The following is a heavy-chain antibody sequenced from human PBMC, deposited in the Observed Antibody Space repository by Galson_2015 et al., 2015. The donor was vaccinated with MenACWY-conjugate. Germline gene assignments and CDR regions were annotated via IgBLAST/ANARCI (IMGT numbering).Heavy chain of an antibody. CDR1: GFTFSDYW. V-gene: IGHV3-74*01. CDR3: TRTKYAYWGGLTYYLLDV. J-gene: IGHJ6*03. CDR2: INGSGRST. D-gene: IGHD2-21*01. Sequence: SLRLSCAASGFTFSDYWMNWVRQSPEKGLVWVSDINGSGRSTRYADSVKGRFTVSRDNAKSTVYLQMNSLSVEDSAIYYCTRTKYAYWGGLTYYLLDVWGKGTMVTVPS.